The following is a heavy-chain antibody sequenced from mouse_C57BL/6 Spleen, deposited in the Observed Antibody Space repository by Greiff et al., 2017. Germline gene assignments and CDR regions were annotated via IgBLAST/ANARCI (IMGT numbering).Heavy chain of an antibody. V-gene: IGHV7-3*01. Sequence: DVQLVESGGGLVQPGGSLSLSCAASGFTFTDYYMSWVRQPPGKALEWLGFIRNKANGYTTEYSASVKGRFTISRDNSQSILYLQMNALRAEDSATYYCARGYYYGSRYFDYWGQGTTLTVSS. D-gene: IGHD1-1*01. CDR3: ARGYYYGSRYFDY. CDR1: GFTFTDYY. J-gene: IGHJ2*01. CDR2: IRNKANGYTT.